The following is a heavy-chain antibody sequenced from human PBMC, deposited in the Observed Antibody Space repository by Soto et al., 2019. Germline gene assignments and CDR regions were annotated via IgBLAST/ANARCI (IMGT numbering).Heavy chain of an antibody. J-gene: IGHJ4*02. CDR3: AKRDNSGWYYLDC. V-gene: IGHV3-23*01. CDR1: GFIFSNYP. CDR2: ISPSGSNA. Sequence: GGSLRLSCAVSGFIFSNYPMSWVRQAPGKGLEWVSSISPSGSNAYYADSVRGRFTMSRDNSENRLHLQMNSLRAEDTAVYFCAKRDNSGWYYLDCWGQGTLVTVSS. D-gene: IGHD6-19*01.